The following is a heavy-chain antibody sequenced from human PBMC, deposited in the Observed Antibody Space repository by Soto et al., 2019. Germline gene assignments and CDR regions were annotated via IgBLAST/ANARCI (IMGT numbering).Heavy chain of an antibody. CDR3: ARGWFGELLEPPDI. V-gene: IGHV3-33*01. D-gene: IGHD3-10*01. CDR2: IWYDGSNK. CDR1: GFTFSSYG. J-gene: IGHJ3*02. Sequence: GGSLRLSCAASGFTFSSYGMHWVRQAPGKGLEWVAVIWYDGSNKYYADSVKGRFTISRDDSKNTLYLQMNSLRAEDTAVYYCARGWFGELLEPPDIWGQGTMVTVSS.